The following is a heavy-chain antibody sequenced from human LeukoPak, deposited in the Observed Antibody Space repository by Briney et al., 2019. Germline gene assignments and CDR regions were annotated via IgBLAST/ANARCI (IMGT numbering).Heavy chain of an antibody. Sequence: KPSGNLSPTRTVSDGSISRYFWGWVRQPPRKGLGWVGSILYMGSTNYNPSLKSRVTISVDTSQNHFSLKLSSVTAADTAVYYCARSGPYYDFWSGTRGAFDIWGPGTMVTVSS. J-gene: IGHJ3*02. V-gene: IGHV4-59*01. CDR3: ARSGPYYDFWSGTRGAFDI. D-gene: IGHD3-3*01. CDR1: DGSISRYF. CDR2: ILYMGST.